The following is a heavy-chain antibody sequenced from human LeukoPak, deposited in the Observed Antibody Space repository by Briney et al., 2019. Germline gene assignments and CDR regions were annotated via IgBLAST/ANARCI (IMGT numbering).Heavy chain of an antibody. CDR3: ARGLGFRYSYYYYGMDV. Sequence: SETLSLTCAVYGGSFSGYYWSWIRQPPGKGLEWIGEINHSGSTNYNPSLKSRVTISVDTSKNQFSLKLSSVTAADMAVYYCARGLGFRYSYYYYGMDVWGQGTTVTVSS. J-gene: IGHJ6*02. CDR1: GGSFSGYY. D-gene: IGHD4-11*01. CDR2: INHSGST. V-gene: IGHV4-34*01.